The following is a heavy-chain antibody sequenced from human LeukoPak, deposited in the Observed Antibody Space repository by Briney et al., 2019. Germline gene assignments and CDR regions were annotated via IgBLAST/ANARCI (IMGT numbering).Heavy chain of an antibody. CDR1: GFTFSSYW. CDR3: ARKRLGSGNYYHDY. D-gene: IGHD3-10*01. CDR2: INSDGSST. J-gene: IGHJ4*02. V-gene: IGHV3-74*01. Sequence: PGGSLRLSCAASGFTFSSYWMHWVRQAPGKGLVWVSRINSDGSSTSYADSVKGRFTISRDNAKNSLYLQMSSLRAEDTAVYYCARKRLGSGNYYHDYWGQGTLVTVSS.